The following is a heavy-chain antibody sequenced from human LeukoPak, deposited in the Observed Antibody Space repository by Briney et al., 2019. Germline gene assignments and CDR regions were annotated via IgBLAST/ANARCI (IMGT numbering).Heavy chain of an antibody. D-gene: IGHD6-13*01. V-gene: IGHV4-39*01. CDR3: ARLLLGIAAAGPHGAFDI. J-gene: IGHJ3*02. CDR2: IYYSGST. CDR1: GGSISSSSYY. Sequence: SETLSLTCTVSGGSISSSSYYWGWIRQPPGKGLEWIGSIYYSGSTYYNPSLKSRVTISVDTSKNQFSLKQSSVTAADTAVYYCARLLLGIAAAGPHGAFDIWGQGTMVTVSS.